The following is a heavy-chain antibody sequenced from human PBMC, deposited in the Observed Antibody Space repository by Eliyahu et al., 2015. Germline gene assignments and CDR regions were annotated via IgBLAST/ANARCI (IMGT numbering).Heavy chain of an antibody. D-gene: IGHD1-7*01. CDR2: IYWDDDK. J-gene: IGHJ4*02. V-gene: IGHV2-5*02. CDR1: GFXLSXSGVG. CDR3: AHSRYLELLTVFDY. Sequence: QITLKESGPTLVKPTQTLXLTCXFXGFXLSXSGVGVGWIRQPPGKALEWLALIYWDDDKRYSPSLKSRLTITKDTSKNQVVLTMTNMDPVDTATYYCAHSRYLELLTVFDYWGQGTLVTVSS.